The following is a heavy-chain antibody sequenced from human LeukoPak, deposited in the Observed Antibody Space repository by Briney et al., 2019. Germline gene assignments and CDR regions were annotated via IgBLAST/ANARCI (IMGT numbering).Heavy chain of an antibody. V-gene: IGHV4-34*01. CDR3: ARGNRAGYNFDY. CDR2: NIQSGVT. J-gene: IGHJ4*02. D-gene: IGHD5-24*01. Sequence: SETLSLTCAVYGGPLSDYYWSWIRHAPGKGLWWIVENIQSGVTNYNPCLNSRATISIDTSKSQFSLKLNSVTAADTAVYSCARGNRAGYNFDYWGQGALVSVSS. CDR1: GGPLSDYY.